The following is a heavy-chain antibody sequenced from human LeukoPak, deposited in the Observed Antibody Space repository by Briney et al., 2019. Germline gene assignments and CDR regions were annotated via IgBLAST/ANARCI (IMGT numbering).Heavy chain of an antibody. CDR1: GFTFSNYA. CDR2: ISVSGGST. Sequence: GGSLRLSCAASGFTFSNYAMSWVRQAPGKGLEWVSGISVSGGSTYYADSVKGRFTISRDNSKNTMYLQMNSLRAEDTAVYYCAKSTIFGEYYFDYWGLGTLVSVSS. D-gene: IGHD3-3*01. CDR3: AKSTIFGEYYFDY. J-gene: IGHJ4*02. V-gene: IGHV3-23*01.